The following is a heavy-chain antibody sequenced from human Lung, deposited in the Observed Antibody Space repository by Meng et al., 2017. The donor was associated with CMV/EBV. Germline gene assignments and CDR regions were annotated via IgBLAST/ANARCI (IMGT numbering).Heavy chain of an antibody. Sequence: SCAASGFTFSSYWMSWVRQAPGKGLEWVANINQDGNEEYYVDSLKGRFTISRDNAKNSLYLQMTSLRAEDTAVYYCARDGTLSTYYYYYGMDVWXQGTXVTVSS. CDR3: ARDGTLSTYYYYYGMDV. J-gene: IGHJ6*02. V-gene: IGHV3-7*01. CDR1: GFTFSSYW. CDR2: INQDGNEE.